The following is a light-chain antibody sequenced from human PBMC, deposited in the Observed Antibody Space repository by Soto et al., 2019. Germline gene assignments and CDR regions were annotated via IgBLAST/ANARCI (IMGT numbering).Light chain of an antibody. V-gene: IGLV6-57*04. CDR2: NDD. CDR1: SGSIDSNY. J-gene: IGLJ3*02. CDR3: QSFASTSRV. Sequence: NFMLTQPHSVSESPGQTVIISCTRSSGSIDSNYVQWFQQRPGSAPTTVIFNDDQRPSAVPARFSGSVDSSSNSASLTISGLRTEDEAEYYCQSFASTSRVFGGGTKLTVL.